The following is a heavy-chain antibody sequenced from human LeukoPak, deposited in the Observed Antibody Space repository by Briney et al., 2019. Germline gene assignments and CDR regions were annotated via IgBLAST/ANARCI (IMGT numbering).Heavy chain of an antibody. J-gene: IGHJ4*02. CDR1: GGSFSGYY. CDR3: ARGPGTVAHDY. Sequence: SETLSLTCAVYGGSFSGYYWSWIRQPPGKGLEWIGEINHSGSTNYNPSLKSRVTISVDASKNQFSLKLSSVTAADTAVYYCARGPGTVAHDYWGQGTLVTVSS. D-gene: IGHD4-23*01. CDR2: INHSGST. V-gene: IGHV4-34*01.